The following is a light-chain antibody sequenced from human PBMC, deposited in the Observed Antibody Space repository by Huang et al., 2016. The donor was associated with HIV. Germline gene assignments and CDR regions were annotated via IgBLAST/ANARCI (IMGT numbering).Light chain of an antibody. V-gene: IGKV1-39*01. CDR3: QQSHSTPWT. Sequence: DIQLTQSPSSLSASVGDRVTITCRTSHRIDNYLNWYQQKPGKAPSLLIYAASDLHNGAPSMFSGSGSGTYFTFSISSLQPEDSATYYCQQSHSTPWTFGQGTKVEIK. CDR1: HRIDNY. J-gene: IGKJ1*01. CDR2: AAS.